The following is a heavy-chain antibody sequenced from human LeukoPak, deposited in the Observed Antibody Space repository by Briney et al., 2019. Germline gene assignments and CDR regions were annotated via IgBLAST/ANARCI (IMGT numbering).Heavy chain of an antibody. V-gene: IGHV4-34*01. CDR3: ASLYYDSSGPPGMDV. Sequence: PSETMSLTCDVYGGSFSGYYWSWNSQPPGKGLEWNGEIHHGGSPNYNPSLKSRVTISVDTSKNQFSLKLSSVTAADTAVYYCASLYYDSSGPPGMDVWGQGTTVTVSS. CDR1: GGSFSGYY. D-gene: IGHD3-22*01. J-gene: IGHJ6*02. CDR2: IHHGGSP.